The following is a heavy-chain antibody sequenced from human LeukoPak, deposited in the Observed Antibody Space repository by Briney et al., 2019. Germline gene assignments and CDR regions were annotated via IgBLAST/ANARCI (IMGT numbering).Heavy chain of an antibody. V-gene: IGHV4-59*01. J-gene: IGHJ4*02. CDR1: SGSISSYY. D-gene: IGHD3-10*01. Sequence: SETLSLTCAVSSGSISSYYRSWVRQPPGKGLEWVGYIYYSGSTKYNPSLKRPVTISVDTSKSQLCLKLSSVSVADTAVYYCAGGQYYSGSGTDYCGQRTL. CDR3: AGGQYYSGSGTDY. CDR2: IYYSGST.